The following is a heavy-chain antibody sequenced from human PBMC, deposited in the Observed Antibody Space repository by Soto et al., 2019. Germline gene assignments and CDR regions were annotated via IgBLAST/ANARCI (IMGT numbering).Heavy chain of an antibody. Sequence: KPSETLSLTCAVSGGSISSGGYSWSWIRQPPGKGLEWIGYIYHSGSTYYNPSLKSRVTISVDRSKNQFSLKLSSVTAADTAVYYCARADGSSALALNYWGQGTLVTVSS. J-gene: IGHJ4*02. CDR1: GGSISSGGYS. CDR3: ARADGSSALALNY. CDR2: IYHSGST. V-gene: IGHV4-30-2*01. D-gene: IGHD6-25*01.